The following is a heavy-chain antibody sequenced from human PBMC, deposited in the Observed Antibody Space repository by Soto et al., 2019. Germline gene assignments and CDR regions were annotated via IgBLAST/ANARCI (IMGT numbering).Heavy chain of an antibody. D-gene: IGHD2-8*01. Sequence: ASVKVSCKATGDTFNTYGITWVRQAPGQGLEWMGWVGPYKDDTKYSQRLQGRVTMTIDTPTSTAYMELRSLRSDDTAVYYCARGGLFTTNWYGNWLDPWGQGTRVTVSS. J-gene: IGHJ5*02. CDR2: VGPYKDDT. V-gene: IGHV1-18*01. CDR1: GDTFNTYG. CDR3: ARGGLFTTNWYGNWLDP.